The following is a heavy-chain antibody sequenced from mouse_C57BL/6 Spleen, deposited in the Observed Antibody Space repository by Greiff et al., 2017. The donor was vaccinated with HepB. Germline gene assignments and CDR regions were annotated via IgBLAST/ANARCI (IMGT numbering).Heavy chain of an antibody. CDR3: ARYSNYGNYFDY. CDR1: GYTFTGYW. J-gene: IGHJ2*01. Sequence: VQLQESGPELVKPGASVKLSCKASGYTFTGYWVEWVKQRPGNGLEWIGEILPGSGSTNYNEKFKGKATFTADTSTNTAYMQLSSLTTEGSTIYYCARYSNYGNYFDYWGQGTTLTVSS. V-gene: IGHV1-9*01. CDR2: ILPGSGST. D-gene: IGHD2-5*01.